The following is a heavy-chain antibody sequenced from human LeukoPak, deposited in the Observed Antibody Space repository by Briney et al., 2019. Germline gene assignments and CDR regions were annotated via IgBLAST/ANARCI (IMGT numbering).Heavy chain of an antibody. V-gene: IGHV3-74*01. CDR1: GFTFSNYG. CDR2: INYEGSTT. J-gene: IGHJ4*02. CDR3: ATSSYGGNFGLFDY. Sequence: PGGSLRLSCAASGFTFSNYGMHWVRHVPGKGLVWVSRINYEGSTTSYADSVKGRFTISRDNAKNTLYLQMNSLRAEDTSVYYCATSSYGGNFGLFDYWGQGILVTVSS. D-gene: IGHD4-23*01.